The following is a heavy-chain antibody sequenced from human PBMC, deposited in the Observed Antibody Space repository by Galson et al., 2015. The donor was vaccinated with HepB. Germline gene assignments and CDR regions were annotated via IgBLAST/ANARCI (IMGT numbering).Heavy chain of an antibody. CDR3: AREGVGHLVLLDY. D-gene: IGHD6-13*01. CDR2: ITTSIVYI. V-gene: IGHV3-21*01. Sequence: LRIAYAASGFTGSSYTMNGGRQCPVTRDEKSTFITTSIVYIHNVDPVKGRFTISRDNAKNSLYLQMNSLRAEDTAVYYCAREGVGHLVLLDYWGQGTLVTVSS. CDR1: GFTGSSYT. J-gene: IGHJ4*02.